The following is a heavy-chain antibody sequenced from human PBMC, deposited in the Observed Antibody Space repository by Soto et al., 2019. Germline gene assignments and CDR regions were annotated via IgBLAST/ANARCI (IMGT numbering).Heavy chain of an antibody. CDR2: ISPNSGNT. D-gene: IGHD3-22*01. V-gene: IGHV1-18*01. CDR3: VKDRDSNSWPSRDV. Sequence: QVHLVQSGAEVKKPGASVNVSCKTSGYTFTRNGISWVRQAPGQGLEWMGWISPNSGNTKYAQKLQGRVIITTDTSTSTAYMELRSLRSDDTAVYYCVKDRDSNSWPSRDVWGPGTTVTVSS. CDR1: GYTFTRNG. J-gene: IGHJ6*02.